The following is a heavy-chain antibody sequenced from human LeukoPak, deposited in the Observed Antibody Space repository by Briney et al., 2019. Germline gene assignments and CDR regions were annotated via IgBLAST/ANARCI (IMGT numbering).Heavy chain of an antibody. V-gene: IGHV3-21*01. CDR2: ISSSSTYI. CDR1: GFTFSLYS. CDR3: ARAITAAQYFFDY. J-gene: IGHJ4*02. D-gene: IGHD1-20*01. Sequence: PGGSLRLSCAGSGFTFSLYSMNWVRQAPGKGLEWVASISSSSTYIYYEDSVKGRSTISRDNAKKSLDLQLNRLRAEDTAVYYCARAITAAQYFFDYWGQGTQVTVSS.